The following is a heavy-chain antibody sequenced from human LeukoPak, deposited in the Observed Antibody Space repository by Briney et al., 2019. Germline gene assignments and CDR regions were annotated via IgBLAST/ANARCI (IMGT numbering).Heavy chain of an antibody. J-gene: IGHJ6*04. CDR2: ISAYNGNT. Sequence: ASVKVSCKASGYTFTSYGISWVRQAPGQGLEWMGWISAYNGNTNYAQKLQGRVTMTTDTSTSTAYMELRSLRSDDTAVYYCASPLYYYGSGSPDYYYGMDVWGKGTTVTVSS. V-gene: IGHV1-18*01. D-gene: IGHD3-10*01. CDR1: GYTFTSYG. CDR3: ASPLYYYGSGSPDYYYGMDV.